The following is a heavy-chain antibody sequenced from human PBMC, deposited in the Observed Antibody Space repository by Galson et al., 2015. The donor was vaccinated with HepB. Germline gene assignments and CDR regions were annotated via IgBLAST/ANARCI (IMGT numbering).Heavy chain of an antibody. CDR1: GYSFTSYW. V-gene: IGHV5-10-1*01. CDR2: IDPSDSYT. D-gene: IGHD3-10*01. Sequence: QSGAEVKKPGESLRISCKGSGYSFTSYWINWVRQMPGKGLEWMGRIDPSDSYTNYSPSFQGHVTISTDKSISTVYLQWSSLKASDTAMYYCARHAHYSPHHYISGTYYNGGNYDYWGQGTLVTVSS. CDR3: ARHAHYSPHHYISGTYYNGGNYDY. J-gene: IGHJ4*02.